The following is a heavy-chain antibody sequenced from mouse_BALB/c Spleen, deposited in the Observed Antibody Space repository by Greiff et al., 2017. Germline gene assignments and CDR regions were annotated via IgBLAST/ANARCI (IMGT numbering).Heavy chain of an antibody. V-gene: IGHV1-9*01. J-gene: IGHJ4*01. CDR2: ILPGSGST. D-gene: IGHD3-3*01. Sequence: VKLMESGAELMKPGASVKISCKATGYTFSSYWIEWVKQRPGHGLEWIGEILPGSGSTNYNEKFKGKATFTADTSSNTAYMQLSSLTSEDSAVYYCARGLGGYAMDYWGQGTSVTVSS. CDR1: GYTFSSYW. CDR3: ARGLGGYAMDY.